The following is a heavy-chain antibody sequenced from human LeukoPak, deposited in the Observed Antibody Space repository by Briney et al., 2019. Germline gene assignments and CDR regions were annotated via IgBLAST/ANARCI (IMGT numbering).Heavy chain of an antibody. CDR1: GFTVSSNY. CDR3: ARSARGAFDI. Sequence: GGSLRLSCAASGFTVSSNYMSWVRQAPGKGLEWVSVIYSGGSTYYADSVKGRFTISRDNSKNTLYLQMNSLRAEDTAVCYCARSARGAFDIWGQGTMVTVSS. V-gene: IGHV3-53*01. D-gene: IGHD3-10*01. CDR2: IYSGGST. J-gene: IGHJ3*02.